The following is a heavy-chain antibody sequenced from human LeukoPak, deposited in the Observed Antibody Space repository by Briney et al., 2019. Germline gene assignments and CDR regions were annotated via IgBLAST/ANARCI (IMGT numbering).Heavy chain of an antibody. D-gene: IGHD5-18*01. CDR1: GYSFTSYW. CDR3: ASEAHRDTRPPR. V-gene: IGHV5-10-1*01. J-gene: IGHJ4*02. Sequence: GESLKISCKGSGYSFTSYWISWVRQMPGKGLEWMGRIDPSDSYTNYSPSFQGHVTISADKSISTAYLQWSSLKASDTAMYYCASEAHRDTRPPRWGQGTLVTVSS. CDR2: IDPSDSYT.